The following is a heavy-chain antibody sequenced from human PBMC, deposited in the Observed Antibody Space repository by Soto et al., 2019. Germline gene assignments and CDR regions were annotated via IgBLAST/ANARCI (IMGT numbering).Heavy chain of an antibody. J-gene: IGHJ6*02. D-gene: IGHD3-10*01. CDR1: GISFTNSA. CDR3: ARQSTGAVSDDNYYYFGLDV. CDR2: VSYDVNHK. V-gene: IGHV3-30-3*01. Sequence: GGSLSLSCAASGISFTNSAIHWVRQAPGKGLQWVAVVSYDVNHKYYADSVKGRFTISRDNSKNTVSLQMNRLRPEDSAVYYCARQSTGAVSDDNYYYFGLDVWGQGTTVTVSS.